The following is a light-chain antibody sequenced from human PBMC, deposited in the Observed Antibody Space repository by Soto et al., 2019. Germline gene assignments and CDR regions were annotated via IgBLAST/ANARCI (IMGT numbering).Light chain of an antibody. CDR2: GAS. J-gene: IGKJ2*01. CDR1: KSVSISD. CDR3: QQYGGSPLYT. V-gene: IGKV3-20*01. Sequence: EIVLTQSPGTLSLSPGDRATLSCRASKSVSISDLAWYQQKPGQAPRLLIYGASTRATGIPDRFSGSGSGTDFTLTISRLEPEDFAVYYCQQYGGSPLYTFGQGTKLEIK.